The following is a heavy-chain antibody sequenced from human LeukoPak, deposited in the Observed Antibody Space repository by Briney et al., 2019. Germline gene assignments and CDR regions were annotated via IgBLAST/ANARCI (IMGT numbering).Heavy chain of an antibody. Sequence: GGSLRLSCAASGFTFSSYSMNWVRQAPGKGLEWVPSISSSSSYIYYADSVKGRFTISRDNAKNSLYLQMNSLRAEDTAVYYCARDFRGNYDFWSGHDYWGQGTLVTVSS. CDR2: ISSSSSYI. CDR1: GFTFSSYS. CDR3: ARDFRGNYDFWSGHDY. V-gene: IGHV3-21*01. J-gene: IGHJ4*02. D-gene: IGHD3-3*01.